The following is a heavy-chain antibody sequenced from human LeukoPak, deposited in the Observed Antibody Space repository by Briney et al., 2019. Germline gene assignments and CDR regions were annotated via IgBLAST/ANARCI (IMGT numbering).Heavy chain of an antibody. V-gene: IGHV3-33*01. CDR1: GFTFSSFG. Sequence: GGSLRLSCAASGFTFSSFGMYWVRQAPGKGLEWVAVIWYDGSNDDYADSVKGRFTISRDNSKNTLYLQMNSLRAEDTALYYCARAGGSTVSHSDYWGQGTLVTVSS. J-gene: IGHJ4*02. D-gene: IGHD4-17*01. CDR2: IWYDGSND. CDR3: ARAGGSTVSHSDY.